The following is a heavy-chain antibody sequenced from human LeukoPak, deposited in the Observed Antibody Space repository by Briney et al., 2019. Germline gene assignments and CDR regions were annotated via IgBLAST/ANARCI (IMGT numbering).Heavy chain of an antibody. CDR1: GFTFSSYA. J-gene: IGHJ4*02. D-gene: IGHD6-6*01. CDR2: LNGGDDKT. CDR3: AKGGLRSIVLRPTTFDY. V-gene: IGHV3-23*01. Sequence: PGGSLRLSCAASGFTFSSYAMSWVRQAPGKGLEWVSTLNGGDDKTYYADSVKGRFTVSRDNSRNTLYLQMNSLRAEDTAVYYCAKGGLRSIVLRPTTFDYWGQGTLVTVSS.